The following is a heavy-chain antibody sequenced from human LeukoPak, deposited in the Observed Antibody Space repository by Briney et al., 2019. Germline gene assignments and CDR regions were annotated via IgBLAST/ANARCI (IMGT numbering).Heavy chain of an antibody. J-gene: IGHJ6*02. D-gene: IGHD3-22*01. CDR1: GYTFTGYY. CDR3: ARDRGITMIVVVPGTLYGMDV. CDR2: INPIGGTT. Sequence: ASVKVSCKASGYTFTGYYIHWVRQAPGQGLEWMGTINPIGGTTDYAQKFQGRVTMTRDTSTSTVYMELSSLRSEDTAVYYCARDRGITMIVVVPGTLYGMDVWGQGTTVTVSS. V-gene: IGHV1-46*01.